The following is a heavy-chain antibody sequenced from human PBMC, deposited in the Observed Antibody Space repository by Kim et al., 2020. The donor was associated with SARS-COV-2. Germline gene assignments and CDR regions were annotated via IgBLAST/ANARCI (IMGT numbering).Heavy chain of an antibody. CDR1: GFTFSSYG. Sequence: GGSLRLSCAASGFTFSSYGMHWVRQAPGKGLEWVAVISYDGSNKYYADSVKGRFTISRDNSKNTLYLQMNSLRAEDTAVYYCAKGARSIAVAGIEFDYWGQGTLVTVSS. J-gene: IGHJ4*02. CDR3: AKGARSIAVAGIEFDY. V-gene: IGHV3-30*18. CDR2: ISYDGSNK. D-gene: IGHD6-19*01.